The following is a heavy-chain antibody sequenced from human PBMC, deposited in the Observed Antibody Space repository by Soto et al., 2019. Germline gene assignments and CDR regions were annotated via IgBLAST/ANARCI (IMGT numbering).Heavy chain of an antibody. CDR3: ARGYSSSPPNYYYYGMDV. J-gene: IGHJ6*02. V-gene: IGHV3-33*01. Sequence: GGSLRLSCAASGFTFSSYGMHLVRQAPGKGLEWVAVIWYDGSNKYYADSVKGRFTISRDNSKNTLYLQMNSLRAEDTAVYYCARGYSSSPPNYYYYGMDVWGQGTTVTVSS. CDR2: IWYDGSNK. CDR1: GFTFSSYG. D-gene: IGHD6-6*01.